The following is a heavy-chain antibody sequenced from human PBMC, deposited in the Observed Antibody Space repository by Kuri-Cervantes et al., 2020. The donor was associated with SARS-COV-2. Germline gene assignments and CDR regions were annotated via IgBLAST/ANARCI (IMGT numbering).Heavy chain of an antibody. Sequence: GGSLRLSCAASGFTFSNYWISWVRQAPGKGLEWVANIKQGGSEKHYVDSVKGRFTISRDDAKNSMYLQMNSLRAEDTAVYYCAREGREGGGMAVWGQGTTVTVSS. CDR1: GFTFSNYW. CDR3: AREGREGGGMAV. CDR2: IKQGGSEK. V-gene: IGHV3-7*01. J-gene: IGHJ6*02. D-gene: IGHD3-16*01.